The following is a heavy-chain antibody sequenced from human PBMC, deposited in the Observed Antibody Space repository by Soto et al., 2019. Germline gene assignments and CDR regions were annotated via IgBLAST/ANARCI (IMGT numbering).Heavy chain of an antibody. CDR3: AREGLSYDILTGYYHYYYYYMDV. Sequence: EVQLVESGGGLVQPGGSLRLSCAASGFTFSDHYMDWVRQAPGKGLEWVGRTRNKANSYTTEYAASVKGRFTISRDDSKNSLYLQMNSRKTEDTAVYYCAREGLSYDILTGYYHYYYYYMDVWGKGTTVTLSS. CDR2: TRNKANSYTT. J-gene: IGHJ6*03. CDR1: GFTFSDHY. D-gene: IGHD3-9*01. V-gene: IGHV3-72*01.